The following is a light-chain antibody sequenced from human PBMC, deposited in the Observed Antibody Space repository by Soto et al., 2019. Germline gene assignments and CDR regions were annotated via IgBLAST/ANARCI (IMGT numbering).Light chain of an antibody. CDR3: QQYSNFPRT. Sequence: DIQMTQSPSTLSASVGDRVTITCRASQSVSPWLAWYQQKPGKAPKLLISVTSHLESGVPSQFSGSGSGTAFTLTISSLQPDDFSIYYCQQYSNFPRTFGQGTKVEIK. CDR2: VTS. J-gene: IGKJ1*01. V-gene: IGKV1-5*03. CDR1: QSVSPW.